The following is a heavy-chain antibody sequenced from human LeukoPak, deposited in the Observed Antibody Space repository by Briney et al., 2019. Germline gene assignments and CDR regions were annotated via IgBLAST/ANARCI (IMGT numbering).Heavy chain of an antibody. CDR2: INHSGST. CDR1: GGSFSGYY. J-gene: IGHJ4*02. V-gene: IGHV4-34*01. CDR3: ARVRRYSYVRFVY. Sequence: SETLSLTCAVYGGSFSGYYWSWIRQPPGKGLEWIGEINHSGSTNYNPSLKSRVTISVDTSKNQFSLKLSSVTAADTAVYYCARVRRYSYVRFVYWGQGTLVTVSS. D-gene: IGHD5-18*01.